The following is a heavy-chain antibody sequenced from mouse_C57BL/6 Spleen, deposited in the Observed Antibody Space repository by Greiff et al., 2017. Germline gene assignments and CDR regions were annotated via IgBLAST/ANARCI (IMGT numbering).Heavy chain of an antibody. CDR3: ARKGDYDDVFAY. CDR1: GYAFSSSW. J-gene: IGHJ3*01. CDR2: INPGDGDT. Sequence: VQLVESGPELVKPGASVKISCKASGYAFSSSWMNWVKQRPGKGLEWIGRINPGDGDTNYNGKFKGKATLTADKSASTAYMQLSSLTSEDSAVYFCARKGDYDDVFAYWGQGTLVTVSA. D-gene: IGHD2-4*01. V-gene: IGHV1-82*01.